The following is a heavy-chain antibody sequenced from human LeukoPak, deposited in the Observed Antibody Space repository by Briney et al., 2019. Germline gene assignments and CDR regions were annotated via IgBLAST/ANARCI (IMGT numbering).Heavy chain of an antibody. D-gene: IGHD2-15*01. Sequence: GGSLRLSCAASGFTVSSNYMSWVRQAPGKGLEWVSVIYSGGSTYYADSVKGRFTISRDNSKNTLYLQMNSLRAEDTAVHYCAGRSSEYYYYYYMDVWGKGTTVTVSS. J-gene: IGHJ6*03. CDR1: GFTVSSNY. CDR2: IYSGGST. CDR3: AGRSSEYYYYYYMDV. V-gene: IGHV3-53*01.